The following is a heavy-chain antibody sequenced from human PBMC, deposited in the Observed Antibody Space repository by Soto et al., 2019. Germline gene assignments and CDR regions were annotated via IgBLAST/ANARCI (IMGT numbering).Heavy chain of an antibody. Sequence: ASVKVSCKASGYTFTSYYMHLVRQAPGQGLEWMGRISAYNGNTNYAQKLQGRVTMTTDTSTSTAYMELRSLRSDDTAVYYCARAGYLRYWFHPWGQGTLVTVS. CDR3: ARAGYLRYWFHP. J-gene: IGHJ5*02. V-gene: IGHV1-18*04. D-gene: IGHD4-17*01. CDR1: GYTFTSYY. CDR2: ISAYNGNT.